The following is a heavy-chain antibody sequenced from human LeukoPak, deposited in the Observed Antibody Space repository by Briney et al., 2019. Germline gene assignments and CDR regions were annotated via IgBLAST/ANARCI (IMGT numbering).Heavy chain of an antibody. CDR2: IYYSGST. Sequence: SETLSLTCTVSGGSISNYYWSWIRQPPGKGLEWIGYIYYSGSTNSNPSLKSRVTISVDTSKNQFSLKLSSVAAADTAVYYCARQWSGSSWLIFDYWGQGTLVTVSS. J-gene: IGHJ4*02. V-gene: IGHV4-59*08. D-gene: IGHD6-13*01. CDR1: GGSISNYY. CDR3: ARQWSGSSWLIFDY.